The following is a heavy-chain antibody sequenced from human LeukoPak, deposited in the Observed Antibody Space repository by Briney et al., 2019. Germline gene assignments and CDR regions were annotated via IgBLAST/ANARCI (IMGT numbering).Heavy chain of an antibody. CDR3: AKAAMIVVVPVDY. CDR2: ISGSGGST. V-gene: IGHV3-23*01. CDR1: RFTFSSYA. D-gene: IGHD3-22*01. Sequence: GGSLRLSCAASRFTFSSYAMSWVRQAPGKGLEWVSAISGSGGSTYHADSVKGRFTISRDNSKNTLYLQMNNLRAEDTAVYYCAKAAMIVVVPVDYWGQGTLVTVSS. J-gene: IGHJ4*02.